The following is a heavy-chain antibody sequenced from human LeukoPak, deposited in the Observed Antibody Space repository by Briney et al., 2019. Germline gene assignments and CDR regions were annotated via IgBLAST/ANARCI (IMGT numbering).Heavy chain of an antibody. CDR2: IYYSGST. Sequence: SETLSLTCTVSGGSISSYYWSWIRQPPGKGLEWIGYIYYSGSTNYNPSLKSRVTISVDTSKNQFSLNLSFLTAADTAVYYCATWGRGYCSGGSCYSGNWFDPWGQGTLVTVSS. D-gene: IGHD2-15*01. CDR1: GGSISSYY. CDR3: ATWGRGYCSGGSCYSGNWFDP. V-gene: IGHV4-59*12. J-gene: IGHJ5*02.